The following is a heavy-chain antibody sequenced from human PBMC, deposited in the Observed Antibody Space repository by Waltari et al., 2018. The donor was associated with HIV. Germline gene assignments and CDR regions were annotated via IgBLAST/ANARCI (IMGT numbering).Heavy chain of an antibody. CDR3: ARFGDCGGECYRYYYYGMDV. Sequence: QGQLVQSGAEVKKPGASVKVSCKASGYSFNNYGISWVRQAPGQGLEWMGWVRTCNGNTKDAQNLQGRVTMTTDTSTTTAYMDLRSLTSDDTAVYYCARFGDCGGECYRYYYYGMDVWGQGTTVTVSS. D-gene: IGHD2-21*01. J-gene: IGHJ6*02. V-gene: IGHV1-18*01. CDR1: GYSFNNYG. CDR2: VRTCNGNT.